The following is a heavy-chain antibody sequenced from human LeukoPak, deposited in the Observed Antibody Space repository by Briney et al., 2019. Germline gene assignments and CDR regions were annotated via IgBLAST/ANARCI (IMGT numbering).Heavy chain of an antibody. V-gene: IGHV1-8*01. D-gene: IGHD6-13*01. CDR2: MNPNNGNI. CDR1: GYTFTSYD. CDR3: ARLASSSWPLYYYYGMDV. Sequence: ASVKVSCKASGYTFTSYDINWVRQATGQGLEWMGWMNPNNGNIGYAQKFQGRVTMTRSTSISTAYMELSSLRSEDTAVYYCARLASSSWPLYYYYGMDVWGQGTTVTVSS. J-gene: IGHJ6*02.